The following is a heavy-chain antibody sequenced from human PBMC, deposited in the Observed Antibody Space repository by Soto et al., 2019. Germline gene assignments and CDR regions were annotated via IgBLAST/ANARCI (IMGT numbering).Heavy chain of an antibody. V-gene: IGHV1-18*01. CDR2: ISAYNGNT. Sequence: QVQLVQSGAEVKKPGASVKVSCKASGYTFTSYGISWVRQAPGQGLEWMGWISAYNGNTNYARKLQGRVTMTTDTSTSTAYMELRSLRSDDTAVYYCARVPIDNYCSGGSCYSVAGAFDIWGQGTMVTVSS. CDR3: ARVPIDNYCSGGSCYSVAGAFDI. CDR1: GYTFTSYG. J-gene: IGHJ3*02. D-gene: IGHD2-15*01.